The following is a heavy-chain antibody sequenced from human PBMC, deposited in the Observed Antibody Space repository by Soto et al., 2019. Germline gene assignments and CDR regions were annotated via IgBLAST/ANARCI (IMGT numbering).Heavy chain of an antibody. CDR2: ISGSGGST. Sequence: GGSLRLSCAASGFTFSTYAMSWVRQAPGKGLEWVSSISGSGGSTYSADSVKGRFTISRDNSKNTLSLQMNSLRPEDTAVYYCAKATVPYYYYHMAVRGKGTTVTVSS. CDR1: GFTFSTYA. CDR3: AKATVPYYYYHMAV. V-gene: IGHV3-23*01. J-gene: IGHJ6*03. D-gene: IGHD4-4*01.